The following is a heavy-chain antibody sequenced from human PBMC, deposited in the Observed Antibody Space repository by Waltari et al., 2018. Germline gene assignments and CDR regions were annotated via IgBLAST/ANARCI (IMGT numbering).Heavy chain of an antibody. J-gene: IGHJ4*02. V-gene: IGHV3-23*04. D-gene: IGHD3-3*01. CDR3: AKSGLQSSGFGYFFDY. CDR1: GFTFASYA. Sequence: ELQLVESGGGLVQPGGSLRLSCAASGFTFASYAMNWVRQAPGKGVGWVSGMSGMGGSTYYADSVKGRFTISRDNAESTLYLQMNSLRAEDTAVYYCAKSGLQSSGFGYFFDYWGQGTLVTVSA. CDR2: MSGMGGST.